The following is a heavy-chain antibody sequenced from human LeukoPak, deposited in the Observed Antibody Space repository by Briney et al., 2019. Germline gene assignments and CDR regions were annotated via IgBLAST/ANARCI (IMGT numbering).Heavy chain of an antibody. CDR2: IYPGDSDT. Sequence: GESLKISCKGSGYSFTNYWIGWVRQMPGEGLEWMGIIYPGDSDTRYSPSFQGQVTISADKSISTAYLQWSSLKPSDTAMYYCARQRGYCTSATCYDDDYWGQGTLVTVFS. V-gene: IGHV5-51*01. D-gene: IGHD2-2*01. CDR3: ARQRGYCTSATCYDDDY. CDR1: GYSFTNYW. J-gene: IGHJ4*02.